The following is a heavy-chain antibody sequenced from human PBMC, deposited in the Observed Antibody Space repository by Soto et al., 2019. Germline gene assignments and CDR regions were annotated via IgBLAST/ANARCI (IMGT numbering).Heavy chain of an antibody. CDR2: FDPEDGET. V-gene: IGHV1-24*01. CDR1: GYTLTELS. Sequence: ASVKVSCKVSGYTLTELSMHWVRQAPGKGLEWMGGFDPEDGETIYAQKFQGRVTMTEDTSTDTAYMELSSLRSEDTAAYYCATSIAVAHTGRYFDYWGQGTLVTVSS. J-gene: IGHJ4*02. CDR3: ATSIAVAHTGRYFDY. D-gene: IGHD6-19*01.